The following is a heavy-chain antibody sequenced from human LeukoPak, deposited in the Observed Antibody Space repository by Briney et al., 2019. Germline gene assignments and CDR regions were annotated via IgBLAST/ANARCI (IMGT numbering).Heavy chain of an antibody. Sequence: SVKVSCKASGGTFSSYAISWVRQAPGQGLEWMGGIIPIFGTANYAQKFQGRVTITADKSTSTAYMELRSLRSDDTAVYYCARDWEYYYDSSVGYWGQGTLVTVSS. CDR3: ARDWEYYYDSSVGY. D-gene: IGHD3-22*01. J-gene: IGHJ4*02. CDR1: GGTFSSYA. CDR2: IIPIFGTA. V-gene: IGHV1-69*06.